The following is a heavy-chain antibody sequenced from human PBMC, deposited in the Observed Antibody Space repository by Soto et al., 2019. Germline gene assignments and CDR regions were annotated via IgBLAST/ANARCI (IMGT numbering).Heavy chain of an antibody. CDR3: ARATAYDFWSGYYRSYGLDV. V-gene: IGHV1-2*04. Sequence: VQLVQSGAEVKSPGASVRVSCTTSGYTFTGYFIHWVRQAPGQGLEWMGWINPNSGDTSYSQKFKGWVTMARDTSISTAYMELSMMRSDDTAVYYCARATAYDFWSGYYRSYGLDVWGQGTTVTV. CDR2: INPNSGDT. D-gene: IGHD3-3*01. CDR1: GYTFTGYF. J-gene: IGHJ6*02.